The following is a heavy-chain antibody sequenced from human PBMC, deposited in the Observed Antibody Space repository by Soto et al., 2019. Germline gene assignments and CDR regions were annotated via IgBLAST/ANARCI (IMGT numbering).Heavy chain of an antibody. V-gene: IGHV1-69*01. CDR3: ARSQGGSSSLDIYYYYYYGMDV. CDR2: IIPIFGTA. J-gene: IGHJ6*02. CDR1: GGTFSSYA. Sequence: QVQLVQSGAEVKKPGSSVKVSCKAPGGTFSSYAISWVRQAPGQGLEWMGGIIPIFGTAKYAQKFKGRVTITADESTSTGYMALSSLRSEDTAVYYCARSQGGSSSLDIYYYYYYGMDVWGQGTTVTVSS. D-gene: IGHD2-15*01.